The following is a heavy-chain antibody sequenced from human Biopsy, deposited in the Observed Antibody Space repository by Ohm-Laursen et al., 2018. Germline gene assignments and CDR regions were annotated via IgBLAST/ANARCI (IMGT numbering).Heavy chain of an antibody. D-gene: IGHD3-9*01. CDR2: NIPILGTG. J-gene: IGHJ4*02. Sequence: GSSVKVSCKAPGGTFSNYGVNWVRQAPGQGLEWLGGNIPILGTGNYAQKFQDRVTVAADTSTSTATMELRSLRSDDTAVYYCAIDGNDFLTDYPKIDQWGQGTLVTVSS. CDR3: AIDGNDFLTDYPKIDQ. V-gene: IGHV1-69*06. CDR1: GGTFSNYG.